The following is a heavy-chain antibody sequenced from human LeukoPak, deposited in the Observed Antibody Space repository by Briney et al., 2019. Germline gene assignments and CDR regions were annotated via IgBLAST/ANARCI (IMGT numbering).Heavy chain of an antibody. Sequence: GGSLRLSCAASGFTFSDYYMSWIRQAPGKGVEWVSYISSSSSYTNYADSVKGRFTISRDKAKNSLYLQMNSLRAEHTAVYYCARVGWSGDIIQYYFDYWGQGTLVTVSS. CDR1: GFTFSDYY. CDR2: ISSSSSYT. J-gene: IGHJ4*02. CDR3: ARVGWSGDIIQYYFDY. V-gene: IGHV3-11*06. D-gene: IGHD2-15*01.